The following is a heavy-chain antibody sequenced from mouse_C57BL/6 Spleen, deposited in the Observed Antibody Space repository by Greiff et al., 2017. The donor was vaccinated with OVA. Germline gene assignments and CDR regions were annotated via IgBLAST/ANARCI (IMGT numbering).Heavy chain of an antibody. CDR3: ARDLYAMDY. CDR2: ISYSGST. V-gene: IGHV3-8*01. Sequence: EVKLQELGPGLAKPSQTLSPTCSVTGYPITSDYWKWIRKFPGNKLEYMGYISYSGSTYYNPSFKSRISITRDTSKNQYYLQLNSVTTEDTATYYCARDLYAMDYWGQGTSVTVSS. J-gene: IGHJ4*01. CDR1: GYPITSDY.